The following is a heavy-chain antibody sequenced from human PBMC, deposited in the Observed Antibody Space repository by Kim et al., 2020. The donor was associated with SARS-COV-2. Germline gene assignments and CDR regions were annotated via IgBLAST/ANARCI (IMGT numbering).Heavy chain of an antibody. Sequence: SETLSLTCTVSGGSISSSSYYWGWIRQPPGKGLEWIGSIYYSGSTYYNPSLKSRVTISVDTSKNQFSLKLSSVTAADTAVYYCARDMSDGDYEDYWGQGT. J-gene: IGHJ4*02. CDR3: ARDMSDGDYEDY. V-gene: IGHV4-39*07. D-gene: IGHD4-17*01. CDR2: IYYSGST. CDR1: GGSISSSSYY.